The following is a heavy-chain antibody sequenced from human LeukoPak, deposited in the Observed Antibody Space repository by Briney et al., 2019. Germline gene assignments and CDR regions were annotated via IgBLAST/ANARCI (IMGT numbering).Heavy chain of an antibody. V-gene: IGHV3-64*01. CDR1: GFTFSTYG. CDR2: IGPDGGTT. D-gene: IGHD6-13*01. Sequence: SGGSLRLSCAASGFTFSTYGMHWVRQAPGKGLEYVSGIGPDGGTTYYAKSVKGRFTISRDNSKNMVYLQMGSLRADDMAVYYCARGAQLTDYWGQGTLVTDSS. CDR3: ARGAQLTDY. J-gene: IGHJ4*02.